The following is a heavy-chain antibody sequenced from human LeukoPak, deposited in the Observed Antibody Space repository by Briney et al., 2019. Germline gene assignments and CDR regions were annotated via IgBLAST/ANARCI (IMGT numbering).Heavy chain of an antibody. Sequence: GGSPRLSCAASGFTFNSFFLNWVRLTPGRELEWVACISQDGSETFYMDSVRGRFTISRDNTKNSLYLQMNSLRAEDTAVYFCVRDLGHSRHYFEYWGQGALVTVSS. D-gene: IGHD7-27*01. CDR2: ISQDGSET. CDR1: GFTFNSFF. J-gene: IGHJ4*02. V-gene: IGHV3-7*01. CDR3: VRDLGHSRHYFEY.